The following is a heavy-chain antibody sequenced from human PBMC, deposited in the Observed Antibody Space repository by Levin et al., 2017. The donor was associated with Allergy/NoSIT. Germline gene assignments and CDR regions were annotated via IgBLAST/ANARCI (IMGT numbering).Heavy chain of an antibody. CDR3: ASALGYCSSTSCEPGAFDI. Sequence: GESLKISCKGSGYSFTSYWIGWVRQMPGKGLEWMGIIYPGDSDTRYSPSFQGQVTISADKSISTAYLQWSSLKASDTAMYYCASALGYCSSTSCEPGAFDIWGQGTMVTVSS. D-gene: IGHD2-2*01. V-gene: IGHV5-51*01. J-gene: IGHJ3*02. CDR1: GYSFTSYW. CDR2: IYPGDSDT.